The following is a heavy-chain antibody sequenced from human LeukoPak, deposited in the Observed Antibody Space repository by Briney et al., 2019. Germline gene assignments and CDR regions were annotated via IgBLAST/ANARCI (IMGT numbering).Heavy chain of an antibody. CDR1: GGSISSYY. V-gene: IGHV4-59*08. D-gene: IGHD6-13*01. Sequence: SETLSITCTVSGGSISSYYWSWIRQPPGKGLEWIGYIYYSGSTNYNPSLKSRVTISVDTSKNQFSLKLSSVTAADTAVYYCARGLAAAGSLSFDYWGQGTLVTVSS. CDR3: ARGLAAAGSLSFDY. CDR2: IYYSGST. J-gene: IGHJ4*02.